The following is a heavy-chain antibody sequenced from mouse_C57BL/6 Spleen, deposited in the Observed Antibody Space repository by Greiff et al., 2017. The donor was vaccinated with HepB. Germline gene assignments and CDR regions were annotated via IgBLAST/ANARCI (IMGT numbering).Heavy chain of an antibody. V-gene: IGHV1-82*01. D-gene: IGHD3-2*02. Sequence: QVQLKESGPELVKPGASVKISCKASGYAFSSSWMNWVKQRPGKGLEWIGRIYPGDGDTNYNGKFKGKATLTADKSSSTAYMQLSSLTSEDSAVYFCARGSSGRFAYWGQGTLVTVSA. J-gene: IGHJ3*01. CDR3: ARGSSGRFAY. CDR2: IYPGDGDT. CDR1: GYAFSSSW.